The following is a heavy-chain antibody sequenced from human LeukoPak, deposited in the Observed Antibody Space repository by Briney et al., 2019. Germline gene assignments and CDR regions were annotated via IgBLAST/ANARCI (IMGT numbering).Heavy chain of an antibody. V-gene: IGHV3-7*01. Sequence: PGRSLRLSCAASGFTFSSYWMSWVRQAPGKGLEWVANIKQDGSEKYYVDSVKGRLTISRDNAKNSLYLQMNSLRAEDTAVYYCARDYGGNSPYYFDYWGQGTLVTVS. D-gene: IGHD4-23*01. CDR1: GFTFSSYW. CDR2: IKQDGSEK. J-gene: IGHJ4*02. CDR3: ARDYGGNSPYYFDY.